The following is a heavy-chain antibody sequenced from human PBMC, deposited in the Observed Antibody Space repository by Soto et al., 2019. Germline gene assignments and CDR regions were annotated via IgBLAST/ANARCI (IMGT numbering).Heavy chain of an antibody. CDR3: ARRFYGDYYFDY. V-gene: IGHV4-34*01. J-gene: IGHJ4*02. Sequence: PSETLSLTCAVYGGSFSGYYRSWIRQPPGKGLEWIGEINHSGSTNYNPSLKSRVTISVDTSKNQFSLKLSSVTAADTAVYYCARRFYGDYYFDYWGQGTLVTVS. D-gene: IGHD4-17*01. CDR1: GGSFSGYY. CDR2: INHSGST.